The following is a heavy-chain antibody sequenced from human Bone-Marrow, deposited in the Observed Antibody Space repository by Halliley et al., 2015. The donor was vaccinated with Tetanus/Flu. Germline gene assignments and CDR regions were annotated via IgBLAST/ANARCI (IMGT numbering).Heavy chain of an antibody. D-gene: IGHD3-10*01. Sequence: EALGFRFRFYWMNWVRQAPGKGLEWVAKVNQYETEKYYVDSVMGRFTISRDDATNSLYLQIASLRPEDTAVYYCARDRGGLNYLHEGRPFDPWGQGTLVTVSS. V-gene: IGHV3-7*03. CDR1: GFRFRFYW. J-gene: IGHJ5*02. CDR3: ARDRGGLNYLHEGRPFDP. CDR2: VNQYETEK.